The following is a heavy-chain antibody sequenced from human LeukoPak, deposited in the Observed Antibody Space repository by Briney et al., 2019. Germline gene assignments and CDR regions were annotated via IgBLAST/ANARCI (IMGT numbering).Heavy chain of an antibody. Sequence: SETLSLTCAVYGGSLSGYYWSWIRQPPGKGLEWIGEINHSGSTNYNPSLKSRVTISVDTSKNQFSLKLSSVTAADTAVYYCARGPKYYDILTGYAYNWFDPWGQGTLVTVSS. J-gene: IGHJ5*02. CDR1: GGSLSGYY. D-gene: IGHD3-9*01. CDR3: ARGPKYYDILTGYAYNWFDP. CDR2: INHSGST. V-gene: IGHV4-34*01.